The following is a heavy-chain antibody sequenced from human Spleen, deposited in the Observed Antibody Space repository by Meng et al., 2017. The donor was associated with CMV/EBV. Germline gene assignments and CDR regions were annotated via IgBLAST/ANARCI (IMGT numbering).Heavy chain of an antibody. Sequence: AVNGWDCGGNYWTWIRQPPGKGLEWIGEINHSGSNNYNPSLKSRITISVDTSKNQFSLNLRSVTAADTAVYYCARGRISPGTYVDYWGRGSLVTVSS. CDR3: ARGRISPGTYVDY. D-gene: IGHD3-16*01. V-gene: IGHV4-34*01. J-gene: IGHJ4*02. CDR1: GWDCGGNY. CDR2: INHSGSN.